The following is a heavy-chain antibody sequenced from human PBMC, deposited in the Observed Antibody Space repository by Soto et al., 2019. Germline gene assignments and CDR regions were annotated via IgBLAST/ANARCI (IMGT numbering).Heavy chain of an antibody. V-gene: IGHV5-51*01. J-gene: IGHJ6*02. CDR3: ARGDLITIFGVVPAYYYYGMDF. Sequence: PGESLKISCKGSGYSFTSYWIGWVRQMPGKGLEWMGIIYPGDSDTRYSPSFQGQVTISADKSISTAYLQWSSLKATDTAMYYCARGDLITIFGVVPAYYYYGMDFWGQGTTVTVSS. CDR1: GYSFTSYW. D-gene: IGHD3-3*01. CDR2: IYPGDSDT.